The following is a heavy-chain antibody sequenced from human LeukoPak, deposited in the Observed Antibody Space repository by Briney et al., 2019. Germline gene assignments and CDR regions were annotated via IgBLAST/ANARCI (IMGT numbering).Heavy chain of an antibody. V-gene: IGHV4-4*07. D-gene: IGHD3-22*01. CDR3: ARGPMIWSYVAFDY. J-gene: IGHJ4*02. Sequence: KPSETLSLTCTVSGVSITSYYWSWIRQPAGKGLEWIGRIHTSGSTNYNPSLKSRVTMSVDTSKNQFSLKLSSVTAADTAVYYCARGPMIWSYVAFDYWGQGTLVTVSS. CDR2: IHTSGST. CDR1: GVSITSYY.